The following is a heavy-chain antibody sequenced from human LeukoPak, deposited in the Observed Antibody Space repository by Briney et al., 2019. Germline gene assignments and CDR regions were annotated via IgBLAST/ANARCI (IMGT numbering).Heavy chain of an antibody. CDR3: AKGMSGSCYSGLHC. J-gene: IGHJ4*02. CDR1: GFTFSGSA. CDR2: ISGSGDST. V-gene: IGHV3-23*01. Sequence: GSLRLSCAASGFTFSGSAMTWVRQAPGEGLEWVSVISGSGDSTFYADSVKGRFTISRDSSKNTVYLQMNSLRAGDTAIYYCAKGMSGSCYSGLHCWGQGTLVTVSS. D-gene: IGHD2-15*01.